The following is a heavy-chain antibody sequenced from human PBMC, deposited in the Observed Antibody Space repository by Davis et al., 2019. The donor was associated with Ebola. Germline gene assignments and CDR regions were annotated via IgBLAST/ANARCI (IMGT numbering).Heavy chain of an antibody. D-gene: IGHD6-6*01. J-gene: IGHJ6*04. CDR3: ARGRLGQLVYLSHYPYGMDV. V-gene: IGHV4-39*07. CDR2: IYYSGST. Sequence: MPSETLSLTCTVSGGSISSSSYYWGWIRQPPGKGLEWIGSIYYSGSTYYNPSLKSRVTISVDTSKNQFSLKLSSVTAADTAVYYCARGRLGQLVYLSHYPYGMDVWGKGTTVTVSS. CDR1: GGSISSSSYY.